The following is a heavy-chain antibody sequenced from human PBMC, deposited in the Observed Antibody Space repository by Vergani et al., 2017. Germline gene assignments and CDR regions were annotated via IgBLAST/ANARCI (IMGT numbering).Heavy chain of an antibody. D-gene: IGHD4-17*01. Sequence: EVQLVQSGAEVKKPGATMKISCKVSGYTFTDHYMHWVKQAPGKGLEWMGLVYPEDGETIYAEKFKGRVTIAADTSPDTAHLELSSLRSEDTAVYYCATPQTVTTGGMEVWGQGTTVIVSS. CDR2: VYPEDGET. J-gene: IGHJ6*02. CDR3: ATPQTVTTGGMEV. CDR1: GYTFTDHY. V-gene: IGHV1-69-2*01.